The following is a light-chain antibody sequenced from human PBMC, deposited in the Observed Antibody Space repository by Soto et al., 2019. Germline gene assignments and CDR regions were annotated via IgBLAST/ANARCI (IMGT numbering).Light chain of an antibody. Sequence: QSALTQPPSASGSPGQSVTISCTGTSSDVGKYDYVSWFQHHPGKAPKLIIYEVSDRPSGVSTRFSGSKSGNTASLTISGLRAEDEADYYCSSYTGSTTLVVFGGGTQLTVL. J-gene: IGLJ2*01. V-gene: IGLV2-14*01. CDR2: EVS. CDR1: SSDVGKYDY. CDR3: SSYTGSTTLVV.